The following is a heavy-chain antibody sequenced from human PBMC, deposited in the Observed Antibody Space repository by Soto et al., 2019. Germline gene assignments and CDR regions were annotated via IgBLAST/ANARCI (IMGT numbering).Heavy chain of an antibody. J-gene: IGHJ6*02. D-gene: IGHD1-26*01. CDR1: GGSIRSYY. CDR3: AREGASGFGMDV. CDR2: IYTSGST. V-gene: IGHV4-4*07. Sequence: SETLSLTCNVSGGSIRSYYWSWVRQPAGKPLGWIGRIYTSGSTNYNPSLKSRVSMPVDTSKNQFSLEVTSVTAADTAVYYCAREGASGFGMDVWGQGTTVTVSS.